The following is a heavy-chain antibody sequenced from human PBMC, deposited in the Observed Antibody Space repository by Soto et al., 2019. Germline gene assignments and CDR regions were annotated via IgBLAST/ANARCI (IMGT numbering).Heavy chain of an antibody. CDR2: IWYDGSNK. Sequence: PGGSLRLSCAASGFTFSSYGRHWVRQAPGKGLEWVAVIWYDGSNKYYADSVKGRFTISRDNSKNTLYLQMNSLRAEDTAVYYCARDRGYDLFDYWGEGTLVTVSS. CDR1: GFTFSSYG. V-gene: IGHV3-33*01. D-gene: IGHD5-12*01. CDR3: ARDRGYDLFDY. J-gene: IGHJ4*02.